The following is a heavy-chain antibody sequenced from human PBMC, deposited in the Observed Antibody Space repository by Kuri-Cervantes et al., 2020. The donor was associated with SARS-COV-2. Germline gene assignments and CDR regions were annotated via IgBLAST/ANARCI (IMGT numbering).Heavy chain of an antibody. J-gene: IGHJ6*03. Sequence: SETLSLTCAVSGGSISSGGYSWSWIRQPAGKGLEWIGRIYTSGSTNYNPSLKSRVTMSVDTSKNQFSLKLSSVTAADTAVYYCARGKIVVVPAAILYHYYYYMDVWGKGTTVTVSS. CDR2: IYTSGST. V-gene: IGHV4-61*02. D-gene: IGHD2-2*01. CDR3: ARGKIVVVPAAILYHYYYYMDV. CDR1: GGSISSGGYS.